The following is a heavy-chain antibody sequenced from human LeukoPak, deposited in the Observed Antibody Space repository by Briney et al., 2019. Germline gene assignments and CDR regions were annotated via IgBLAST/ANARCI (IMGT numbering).Heavy chain of an antibody. CDR1: GFTYSNYW. CDR3: AKYLSWNTADR. D-gene: IGHD1/OR15-1a*01. CDR2: INPDGTTT. J-gene: IGHJ5*02. V-gene: IGHV3-74*01. Sequence: QPGGSLRLSCVGSGFTYSNYWMHWVRQAPGKGPVWVSRINPDGTTTDYADSVKGRSTISRDNAKNLLYLQMNGLRADDTAVYYCAKYLSWNTADRWGQGTLVTVSS.